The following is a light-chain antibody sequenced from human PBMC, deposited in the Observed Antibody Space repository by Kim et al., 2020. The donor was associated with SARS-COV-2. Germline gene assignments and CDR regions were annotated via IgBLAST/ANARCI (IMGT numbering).Light chain of an antibody. V-gene: IGKV3-15*01. J-gene: IGKJ1*01. CDR2: GAS. Sequence: SPGERATLSCRASQSVSSNLAGYQQKPGQAPRLLLAGASTRATGIPARFSGSGSGTEFTLTISSLQSEDFAVYFCQQYNNWPPGTFGQGTKVDIK. CDR1: QSVSSN. CDR3: QQYNNWPPGT.